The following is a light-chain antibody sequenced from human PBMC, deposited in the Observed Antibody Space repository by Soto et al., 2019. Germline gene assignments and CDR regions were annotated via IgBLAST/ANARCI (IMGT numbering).Light chain of an antibody. Sequence: QSLLTQPPSVSGAPGHRVTISCTGSSSDIGAGYDVHWYQQLPGTAPKLLIYGNSNRPSGVPDRFSGSKSGTSASLAITGLQAEDEADFYCQSHDSSMSAYVFGTGTKVTVL. V-gene: IGLV1-40*01. CDR3: QSHDSSMSAYV. J-gene: IGLJ1*01. CDR1: SSDIGAGYD. CDR2: GNS.